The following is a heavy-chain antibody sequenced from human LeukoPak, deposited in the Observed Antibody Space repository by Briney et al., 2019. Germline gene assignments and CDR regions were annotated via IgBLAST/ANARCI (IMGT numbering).Heavy chain of an antibody. CDR1: GYTFTSYG. J-gene: IGHJ5*02. V-gene: IGHV1-18*01. D-gene: IGHD3-16*01. CDR2: ISAYNGNT. Sequence: ASVTVSFKASGYTFTSYGISWVRQAPGQGLEWMGWISAYNGNTNYAQKLQGRVAMTTDTSTSTAYMELRSLRSDDTAVYYCARDLGGKFDPWGQGTLVTVSS. CDR3: ARDLGGKFDP.